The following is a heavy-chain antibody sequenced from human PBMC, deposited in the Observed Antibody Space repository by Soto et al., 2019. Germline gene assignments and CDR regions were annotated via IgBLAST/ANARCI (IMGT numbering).Heavy chain of an antibody. CDR2: ISGSGGST. CDR1: GFTFSSYA. J-gene: IGHJ6*02. Sequence: GGSLRLSCAASGFTFSSYAMSWVRQAPGKGLEWVSAISGSGGSTYYADSVKGRFTISRDNSKNTLYLQMNSLRAEDTAVYYCAKFKNRPSDYYYGMDVWGQGTTVTVSS. CDR3: AKFKNRPSDYYYGMDV. V-gene: IGHV3-23*01.